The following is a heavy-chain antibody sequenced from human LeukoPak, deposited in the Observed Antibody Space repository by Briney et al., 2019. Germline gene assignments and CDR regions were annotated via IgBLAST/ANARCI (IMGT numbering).Heavy chain of an antibody. Sequence: ASVKVSCKASGYSFTDYYMHWVRQAPGQGLEWIGWINPNSGGTNYAQKFQGRVIMTRGTSISTAYMDLYRLRSDDTAVYYCASERSTTRRFDSWGQGTLVTVSS. CDR2: INPNSGGT. J-gene: IGHJ5*01. CDR1: GYSFTDYY. CDR3: ASERSTTRRFDS. V-gene: IGHV1-2*02. D-gene: IGHD2/OR15-2a*01.